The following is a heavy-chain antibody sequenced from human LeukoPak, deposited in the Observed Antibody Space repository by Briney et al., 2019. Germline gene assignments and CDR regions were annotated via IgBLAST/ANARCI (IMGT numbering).Heavy chain of an antibody. CDR1: GGSISSYY. V-gene: IGHV4-59*01. CDR2: IYYSGST. J-gene: IGHJ4*02. Sequence: NPSETLSLTCTVSGGSISSYYWSWIRQPPGKGLVWIGYIYYSGSTNYNPSLKSRVTISVDTSKNQFSLKLSSVTAADTAVYYCARLRGYFDYWGQGTLVTVSS. CDR3: ARLRGYFDY. D-gene: IGHD5-12*01.